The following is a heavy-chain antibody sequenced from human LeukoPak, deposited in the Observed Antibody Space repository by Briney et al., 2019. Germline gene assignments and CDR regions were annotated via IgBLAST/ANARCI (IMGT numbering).Heavy chain of an antibody. J-gene: IGHJ6*02. Sequence: GASVKVSCKASGYTFTSYGISWVRQAPGQGLEWMGWISAYSGDTYYAPKFQGRVTMTTDTSTSIAYMEMRSLRSDDTAVFYCARFHADYFYTYGMDVWGQGTTVTVSS. D-gene: IGHD3-16*01. CDR1: GYTFTSYG. CDR3: ARFHADYFYTYGMDV. V-gene: IGHV1-18*01. CDR2: ISAYSGDT.